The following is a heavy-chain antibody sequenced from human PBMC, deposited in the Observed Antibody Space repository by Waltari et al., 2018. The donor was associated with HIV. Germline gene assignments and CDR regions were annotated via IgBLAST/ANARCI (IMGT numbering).Heavy chain of an antibody. CDR1: GGSVSSDSHY. CDR3: ARDSGLYCTYSHGMDV. Sequence: QVQLQESGPGLVKPSQTLSLTCTVSGGSVSSDSHYWSWIRQHPGKGLEWIGYIYYSVSTYYNPSLKSRVIISIDTSQNQFSLELTSVTAADTAVYYCARDSGLYCTYSHGMDVWGQGTTVTVSS. D-gene: IGHD2-8*01. V-gene: IGHV4-31*03. CDR2: IYYSVST. J-gene: IGHJ6*02.